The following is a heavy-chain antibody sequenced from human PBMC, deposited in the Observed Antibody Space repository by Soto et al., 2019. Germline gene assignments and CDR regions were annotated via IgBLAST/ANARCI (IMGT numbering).Heavy chain of an antibody. D-gene: IGHD4-4*01. V-gene: IGHV1-69*02. CDR3: ARAGRLTTYYYYGMDV. CDR2: IIPILGIA. CDR1: GGTFSSYT. Sequence: QVQLVQSGAEVKKPGSSVKVSCKASGGTFSSYTISWVRQAPGQGLEWMGRIIPILGIANYAQKFQGRVTITAEQSTSTAYMELRSLRSEDTAVYYCARAGRLTTYYYYGMDVWGQGTTVTVPS. J-gene: IGHJ6*02.